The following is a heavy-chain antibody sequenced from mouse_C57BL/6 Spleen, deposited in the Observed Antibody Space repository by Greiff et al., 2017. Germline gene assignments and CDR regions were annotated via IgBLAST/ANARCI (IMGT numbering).Heavy chain of an antibody. CDR2: ISYDGSN. CDR3: ARGIYYDYDWGAWFAY. V-gene: IGHV3-6*01. CDR1: GYSITSGYY. Sequence: ESGPGLVKPSQSLSLTCSVTGYSITSGYYWNWIRQFPGNKLEWMGYISYDGSNNYNPSLKNRISITRDTSKNQFFLKLNSVTTEDTATYYCARGIYYDYDWGAWFAYWGQGTLVTVSA. J-gene: IGHJ3*01. D-gene: IGHD2-4*01.